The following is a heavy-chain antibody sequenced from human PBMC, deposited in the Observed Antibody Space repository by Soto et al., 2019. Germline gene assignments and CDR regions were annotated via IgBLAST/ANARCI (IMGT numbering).Heavy chain of an antibody. CDR3: ARRRLGELSLLGRYYYYGMDV. D-gene: IGHD3-16*02. J-gene: IGHJ6*02. Sequence: GASLKVSCKASGYTFTSYGISWVRQAPGQGLEWMGWISAYNGNTNYAQKLQGRVTMTTDTSTSTAYMELRSLRSDDTAVYYCARRRLGELSLLGRYYYYGMDVWGQGTTVTVSS. CDR1: GYTFTSYG. CDR2: ISAYNGNT. V-gene: IGHV1-18*04.